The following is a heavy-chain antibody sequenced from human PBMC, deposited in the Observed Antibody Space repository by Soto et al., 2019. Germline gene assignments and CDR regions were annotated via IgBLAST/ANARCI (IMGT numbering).Heavy chain of an antibody. D-gene: IGHD5-12*01. CDR1: GGSFSGYY. Sequence: QVQLEQWGAGLLKPSETLSLTCAVYGGSFSGYYWSWIRQPPGKGLEWIGEINHSGSTNYNPSLESRLTIIVAXSKTQFSLNLSSVTAADTAVYYCARGRWLRQSFDYWGQGTLVTVSS. CDR2: INHSGST. CDR3: ARGRWLRQSFDY. J-gene: IGHJ4*02. V-gene: IGHV4-34*02.